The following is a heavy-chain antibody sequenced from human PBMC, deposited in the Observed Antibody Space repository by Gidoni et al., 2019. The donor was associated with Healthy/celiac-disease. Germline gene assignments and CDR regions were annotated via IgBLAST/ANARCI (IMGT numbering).Heavy chain of an antibody. D-gene: IGHD3-3*01. CDR2: INHSGST. J-gene: IGHJ6*04. V-gene: IGHV4-34*01. Sequence: QVQLQQWGAGLLKPPETLSLTCAVYGGSFSGSSWRWIRQPPGKGLEWIGEINHSGSTNYNPSLKSRVTISVDTSKNQFSLKLSSVTAADTAVYYCASSRTITIFGVGYYYYYGMDVWGKGTTVTVSS. CDR1: GGSFSGSS. CDR3: ASSRTITIFGVGYYYYYGMDV.